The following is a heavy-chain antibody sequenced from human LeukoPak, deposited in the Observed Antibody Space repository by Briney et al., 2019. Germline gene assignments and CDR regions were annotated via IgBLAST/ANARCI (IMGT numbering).Heavy chain of an antibody. Sequence: SETLSLTCTVSGGSISSGGYYWSWIRQPPGKGLEWIGYIYHSGSTYYNPSLKSRVTISVDRSKNQFSLKLSSVTAADTAVYYCARDQITIFGVVISDAFDIWGQGTMVTVSS. CDR2: IYHSGST. V-gene: IGHV4-30-2*01. CDR3: ARDQITIFGVVISDAFDI. CDR1: GGSISSGGYY. D-gene: IGHD3-3*01. J-gene: IGHJ3*02.